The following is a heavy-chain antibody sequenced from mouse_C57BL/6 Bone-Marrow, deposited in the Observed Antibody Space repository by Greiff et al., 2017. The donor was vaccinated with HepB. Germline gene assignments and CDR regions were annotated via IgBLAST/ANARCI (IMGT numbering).Heavy chain of an antibody. D-gene: IGHD2-4*01. J-gene: IGHJ4*01. CDR1: GYAFTNYL. Sequence: VQRVESGAELVRPGTSVKVSCKASGYAFTNYLIEWVKQRPGQGLEWIGVINPGSGGTNYNEKFKGKATLTADKSSSTAYMQLSSLTSEDSAVYFCARKGGIYYDYDGYAMDYWGQGTSVTVSS. CDR3: ARKGGIYYDYDGYAMDY. V-gene: IGHV1-54*01. CDR2: INPGSGGT.